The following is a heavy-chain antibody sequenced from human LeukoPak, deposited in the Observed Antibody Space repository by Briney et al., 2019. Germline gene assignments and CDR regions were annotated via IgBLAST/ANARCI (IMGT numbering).Heavy chain of an antibody. CDR1: GGSISSYY. V-gene: IGHV4-59*01. CDR3: ARGPPLRDCDSGAFDI. CDR2: IYYSGST. J-gene: IGHJ3*02. D-gene: IGHD3-9*01. Sequence: SETLSLTCTVSGGSISSYYWSWIRQPPGKGLEWLGYIYYSGSTNYNPSLKSRVTISVDTPKNQFSLKLSSVTAADTAVYYCARGPPLRDCDSGAFDIWGQGTMVTVSS.